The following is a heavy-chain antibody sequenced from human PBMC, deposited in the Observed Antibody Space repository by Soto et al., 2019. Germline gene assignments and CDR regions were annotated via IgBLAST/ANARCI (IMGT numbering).Heavy chain of an antibody. J-gene: IGHJ4*02. V-gene: IGHV3-9*01. CDR3: TRPYFSSSGPYFDY. Sequence: LRHCCGDSVVTGESFDIHGGRKAPEKGLEWVSGLSWNGDTTVYADSVKGRFTISRDNAKNSLYLRMNSLRVADTAVYYCTRPYFSSSGPYFDYWGQGTLVTVSS. CDR2: LSWNGDTT. CDR1: VVTGESFD. D-gene: IGHD3-22*01.